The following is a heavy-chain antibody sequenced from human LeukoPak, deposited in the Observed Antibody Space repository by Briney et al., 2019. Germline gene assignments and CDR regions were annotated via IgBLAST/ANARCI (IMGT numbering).Heavy chain of an antibody. D-gene: IGHD6-19*01. J-gene: IGHJ4*02. CDR1: GYTFTSYG. CDR3: ARGDSSSGWYGSFDY. CDR2: ISAYNGNT. V-gene: IGHV1-18*01. Sequence: ASVKVSCKASGYTFTSYGISWVRQAPGQGLEWMGWISAYNGNTNYAQKLQGKVTMTTDTSTSTAYMELRSLRSDDTAVYYCARGDSSSGWYGSFDYWGQGTLVTVSP.